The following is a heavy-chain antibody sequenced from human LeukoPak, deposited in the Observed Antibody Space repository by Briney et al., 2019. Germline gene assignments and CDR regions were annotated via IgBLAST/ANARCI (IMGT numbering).Heavy chain of an antibody. CDR2: ISAYNGNT. D-gene: IGHD3-22*01. V-gene: IGHV1-18*01. Sequence: ASVKVSCKASGYTFTSYGISWVRQAPGQGLEWMGWISAYNGNTNYAQKLQGRVTMTTDTSTSTAYMELRSLRADDTAGYYCASRHSSGYYDYFDYWGQGTLVTVCS. CDR1: GYTFTSYG. CDR3: ASRHSSGYYDYFDY. J-gene: IGHJ4*02.